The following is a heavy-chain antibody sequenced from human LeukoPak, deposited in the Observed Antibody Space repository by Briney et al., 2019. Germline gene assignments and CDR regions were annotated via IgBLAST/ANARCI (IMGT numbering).Heavy chain of an antibody. CDR2: ISYDGSNK. V-gene: IGHV3-30*18. Sequence: PGGSLRLSCAASGFTFSNYWMNWVRQAPGKGLEWVAVISYDGSNKYYADSVKGRFTISRDNSKNTLYLQMNSLRAEDTAVYYCAKEYYYDSSGYALKYFDYWAREPWSPSPQ. CDR3: AKEYYYDSSGYALKYFDY. D-gene: IGHD3-22*01. CDR1: GFTFSNYW. J-gene: IGHJ4*02.